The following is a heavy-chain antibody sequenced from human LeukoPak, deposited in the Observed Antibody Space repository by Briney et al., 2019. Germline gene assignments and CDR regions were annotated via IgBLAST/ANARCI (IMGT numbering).Heavy chain of an antibody. Sequence: ASVRVSCKASGYTFTSSDVNWVRQATGQGLEWMGWMNPNTGNTGYAQKFQGRVSMTRNTSISTAYMELSSLRSEDTAVYYCAREVDDYGSMDYWGQGTLVTVSS. J-gene: IGHJ4*02. CDR1: GYTFTSSD. CDR2: MNPNTGNT. D-gene: IGHD4-17*01. V-gene: IGHV1-8*01. CDR3: AREVDDYGSMDY.